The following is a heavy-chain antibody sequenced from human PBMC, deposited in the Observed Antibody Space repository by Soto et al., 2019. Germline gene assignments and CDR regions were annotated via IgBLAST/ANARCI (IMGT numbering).Heavy chain of an antibody. J-gene: IGHJ6*02. Sequence: GGSLRLSCAASGFTFSSYAMSWVRQAPGKGLEWVSAISGSGGSTYYADSVKGRFTISRDNSKNTLYLQMNSLRAEDTAVYYCASAYCGGDCSFIDYYGVDVWGQGTTVTVSS. CDR3: ASAYCGGDCSFIDYYGVDV. CDR2: ISGSGGST. D-gene: IGHD2-21*02. CDR1: GFTFSSYA. V-gene: IGHV3-23*01.